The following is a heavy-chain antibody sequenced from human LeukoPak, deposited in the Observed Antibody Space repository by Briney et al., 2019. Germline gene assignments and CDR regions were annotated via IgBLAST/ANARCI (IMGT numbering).Heavy chain of an antibody. Sequence: GRSLRLSCAASGFTFSSYSMNWVRQAPGKGLEWVSSISSSSSYIYYADSVKGRFTISRDNAKNSLYPQMNSLRAEDTAVYYCARAETYYDILTGSDYWGQGTLVTVSS. CDR1: GFTFSSYS. J-gene: IGHJ4*02. D-gene: IGHD3-9*01. CDR2: ISSSSSYI. CDR3: ARAETYYDILTGSDY. V-gene: IGHV3-21*01.